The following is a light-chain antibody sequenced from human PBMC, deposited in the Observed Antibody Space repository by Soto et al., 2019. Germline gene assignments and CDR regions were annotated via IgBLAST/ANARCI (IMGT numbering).Light chain of an antibody. V-gene: IGLV1-47*01. CDR3: AAWDDSLSGHWV. CDR1: SSNIGSNY. Sequence: QSVLTQPPSASGTPGQRVTISCSGSSSNIGSNYVYWYQQLPGTAPKLLIFRSNQRPSGVPDRFSGSKSGTSASLAIRGLRSDDEADYYCAAWDDSLSGHWVFGGGTKLTVL. J-gene: IGLJ3*02. CDR2: RSN.